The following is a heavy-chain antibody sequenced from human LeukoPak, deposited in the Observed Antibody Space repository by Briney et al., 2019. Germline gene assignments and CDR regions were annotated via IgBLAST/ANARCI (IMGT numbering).Heavy chain of an antibody. CDR2: IKQDGSEK. CDR3: MTXSRSSSWXPXT. D-gene: IGHD6-13*01. CDR1: GFTFSSYW. J-gene: IGHJ1*01. Sequence: PGGSLRLSCAASGFTFSSYWMNWVRQAPGKGLEWVANIKQDGSEKKYVDSVKGRFTIPRDNAKNSLYLQMNSLRAEDTAMYYCMTXSRSSSWXPXTRGQGTXVTVS. V-gene: IGHV3-7*01.